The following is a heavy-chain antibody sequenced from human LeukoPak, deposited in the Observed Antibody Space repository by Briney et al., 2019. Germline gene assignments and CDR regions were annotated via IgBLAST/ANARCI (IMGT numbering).Heavy chain of an antibody. D-gene: IGHD4-23*01. CDR3: ARVLRGYGGNFVY. CDR2: IYYSGST. J-gene: IGHJ4*02. V-gene: IGHV4-59*01. CDR1: GGSISSYY. Sequence: SETLSLTCTVSGGSISSYYWSWIRQPPGKGLEWIGYIYYSGSTNYNPSLKSRVTISVDTSKNQFSLKLSSVTAADTAVYYCARVLRGYGGNFVYWGQGTLVTVSS.